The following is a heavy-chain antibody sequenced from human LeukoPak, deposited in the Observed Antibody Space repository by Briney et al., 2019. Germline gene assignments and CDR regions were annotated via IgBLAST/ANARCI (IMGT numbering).Heavy chain of an antibody. CDR1: GFIFTDYW. V-gene: IGHV3-74*03. J-gene: IGHJ5*02. Sequence: GGSLRLSCAASGFIFTDYWMHWVRQAPGKELVWVARIRGDGRATTYADSVKGRFTISRDNAENSLYLQMNSLRAEDTAVYYCARDLYDSSGYYYEDWFDPWGQGTLVTVSS. D-gene: IGHD3-22*01. CDR2: IRGDGRAT. CDR3: ARDLYDSSGYYYEDWFDP.